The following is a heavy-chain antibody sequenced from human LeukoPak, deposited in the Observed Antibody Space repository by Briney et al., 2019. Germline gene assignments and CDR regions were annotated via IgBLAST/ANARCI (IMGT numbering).Heavy chain of an antibody. CDR1: GGTFSSYA. J-gene: IGHJ6*02. CDR2: IIPIFGTA. D-gene: IGHD3-16*01. Sequence: SVKVSCKAAGGTFSSYAISWVRQAPGQGLEWMGGIIPIFGTANYAQKFQGRVTITADESTSTAYMELSSLRSEDTAVYYCARGGRSGSPGLYYYYGMDVWGQGTTVTVSS. CDR3: ARGGRSGSPGLYYYYGMDV. V-gene: IGHV1-69*13.